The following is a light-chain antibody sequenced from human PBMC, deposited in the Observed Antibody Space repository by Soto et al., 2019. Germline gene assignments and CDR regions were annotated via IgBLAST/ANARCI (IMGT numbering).Light chain of an antibody. CDR2: DVS. Sequence: IVLTQSPGNRSLLSGERGTLSCRAIQSVSSSYLAWYQQKPGQAPRLLIYDVSNRATGIPARFRGSGSGTDFTLTISSLEPEDFAVYYCQQLTNGPPFTFAPGTKVDIK. CDR1: QSVSSSY. V-gene: IGKV3D-20*02. J-gene: IGKJ3*01. CDR3: QQLTNGPPFT.